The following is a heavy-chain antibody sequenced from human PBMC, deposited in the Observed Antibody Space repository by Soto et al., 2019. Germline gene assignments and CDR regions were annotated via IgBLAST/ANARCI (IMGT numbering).Heavy chain of an antibody. D-gene: IGHD3-22*01. CDR1: GFTFDDYA. J-gene: IGHJ3*02. Sequence: EVQLVESGGGLVQPGRSLRLSCAASGFTFDDYAMHWVRQAPGKGLEWVSGISWNSGSIGYADSVKGRFTISRDNAKNSLYLQMHSLRAEDTALYYCAKDGGGYYYVSSGWHAFDIWCQGTIVTVSS. V-gene: IGHV3-9*01. CDR3: AKDGGGYYYVSSGWHAFDI. CDR2: ISWNSGSI.